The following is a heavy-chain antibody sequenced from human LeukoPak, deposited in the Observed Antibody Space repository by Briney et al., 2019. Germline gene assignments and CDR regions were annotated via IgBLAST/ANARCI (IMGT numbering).Heavy chain of an antibody. CDR2: INTDGSST. CDR3: ARVDILTGYLDY. V-gene: IGHV3-74*01. Sequence: GGSLRLSCAASGFTFSNYWMHWVRQAPGKGLVWVSRINTDGSSTKYADFVKGRFTISRGNAKNTLYLQMNSLRAEDTAVYYCARVDILTGYLDYWGQGTLVTVSS. CDR1: GFTFSNYW. D-gene: IGHD3-9*01. J-gene: IGHJ4*02.